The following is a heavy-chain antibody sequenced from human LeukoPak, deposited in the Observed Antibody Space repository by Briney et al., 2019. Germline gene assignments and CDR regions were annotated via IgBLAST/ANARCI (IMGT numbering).Heavy chain of an antibody. Sequence: PSETLSHTCPVSGGSISSYFWSWIRPPPGKGVEWIGHIYYSGSTNYNPSLTSGVTISVDPSKNQFSLKLSSVTAADTAVYYCAKPGGRAADNTPYYMDVWGKGTTVTVSS. CDR1: GGSISSYF. CDR3: AKPGGRAADNTPYYMDV. CDR2: IYYSGST. D-gene: IGHD6-13*01. J-gene: IGHJ6*03. V-gene: IGHV4-59*01.